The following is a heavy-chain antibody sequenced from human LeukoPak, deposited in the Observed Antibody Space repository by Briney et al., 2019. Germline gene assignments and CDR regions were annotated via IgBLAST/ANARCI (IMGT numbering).Heavy chain of an antibody. J-gene: IGHJ3*02. D-gene: IGHD6-19*01. CDR1: GFTFLTYA. V-gene: IGHV3-23*01. CDR3: AKAGRSGWYPGWPFDI. CDR2: IRDSGAST. Sequence: GGSLRLSCAASGFTFLTYAMSWVRQAPGKGLQWVSVIRDSGASTYYADSVKGRFTFSRDNSKNTLYLQMNSLRAEDTAVYYCAKAGRSGWYPGWPFDIWGQGTMVTVSS.